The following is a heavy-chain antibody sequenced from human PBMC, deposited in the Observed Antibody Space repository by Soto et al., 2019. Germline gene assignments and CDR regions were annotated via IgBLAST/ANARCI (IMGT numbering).Heavy chain of an antibody. V-gene: IGHV3-48*03. CDR3: ASLLYQLPRDGRYYYYYGMDV. CDR1: GFTFSSYE. CDR2: ISSSGSTI. D-gene: IGHD2-2*01. Sequence: PGGSLRLSCAASGFTFSSYEMNWVRQAPGKGLEWVSYISSSGSTIYYADSVKGRFTISRDNAKNSLYLQMNSLRAEDTAVYYCASLLYQLPRDGRYYYYYGMDVWGQGTTVTVSS. J-gene: IGHJ6*02.